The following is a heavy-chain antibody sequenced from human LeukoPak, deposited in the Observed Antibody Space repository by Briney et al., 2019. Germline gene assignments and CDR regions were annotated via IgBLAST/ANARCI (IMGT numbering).Heavy chain of an antibody. CDR3: TRALGYDFWDLMY. CDR1: GFTFGDYA. V-gene: IGHV3-49*04. D-gene: IGHD3-3*01. CDR2: IRSKAYGGTT. J-gene: IGHJ4*02. Sequence: GSLRLSCTASGFTFGDYAMSWVRQAPGKGLEWVGFIRSKAYGGTTEYAASVKGRFTISRDDSKSIAYQQMNSLKTEDTAVYYCTRALGYDFWDLMYWGQGTLVTVSS.